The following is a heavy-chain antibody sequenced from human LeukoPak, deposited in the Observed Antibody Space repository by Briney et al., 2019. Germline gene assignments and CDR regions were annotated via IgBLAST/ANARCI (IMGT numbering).Heavy chain of an antibody. J-gene: IGHJ3*02. Sequence: PGRSLRLSCAASGFTFSSYGMHWVRQAPGKGLEWVAVISYDGSKKYYADSVKGRFTISRDKSKNTLYLQMNSQISADPPVYYCAKDYYDSSGYSSAFDIWGQGKMVTLSS. CDR2: ISYDGSKK. V-gene: IGHV3-30*18. CDR3: AKDYYDSSGYSSAFDI. D-gene: IGHD3-22*01. CDR1: GFTFSSYG.